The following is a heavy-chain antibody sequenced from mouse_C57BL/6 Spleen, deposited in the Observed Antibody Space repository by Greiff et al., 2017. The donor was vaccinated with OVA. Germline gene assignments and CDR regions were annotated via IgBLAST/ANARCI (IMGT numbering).Heavy chain of an antibody. V-gene: IGHV1-50*01. CDR3: ARGDYYGSSPFDY. J-gene: IGHJ2*01. D-gene: IGHD1-1*01. Sequence: QVQLQQPGAELVKPGASVKLSCKASGYTFTSYWMQWVKQRPGQGLEWIGEIDPSDSYTNYNQKFKGKATLTVATSSSTAYMQLSSLTSEDSAVYYCARGDYYGSSPFDYWGQGTTLTVSS. CDR1: GYTFTSYW. CDR2: IDPSDSYT.